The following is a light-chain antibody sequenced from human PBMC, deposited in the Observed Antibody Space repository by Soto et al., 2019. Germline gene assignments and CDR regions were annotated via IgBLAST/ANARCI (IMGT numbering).Light chain of an antibody. Sequence: DLQMTQSPSTLSASVGDRVTITCRASQSLNNWLAWFQQKPGKAPKVLIYKVSNLESGVPSRFSGSGSGTEFTLTISSLQPDDFATYYCQQYNSDSWTFGQGTKVEIK. V-gene: IGKV1-5*03. CDR2: KVS. CDR1: QSLNNW. CDR3: QQYNSDSWT. J-gene: IGKJ1*01.